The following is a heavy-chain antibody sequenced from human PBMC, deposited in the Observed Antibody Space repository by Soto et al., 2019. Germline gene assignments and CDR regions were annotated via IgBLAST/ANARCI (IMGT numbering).Heavy chain of an antibody. CDR1: EDSVSSNSAA. CDR2: TYYRSKWYN. J-gene: IGHJ6*02. D-gene: IGHD5-18*01. V-gene: IGHV6-1*01. CDR3: ARDRIQLWLHYYYYGMDV. Sequence: SQTLSLTCAISEDSVSSNSAAWNWIRQSPSRGLEWLGRTYYRSKWYNDYAVSVKSRITINPDTSKNQFSLQLNSVTPEDTAVYYCARDRIQLWLHYYYYGMDVWGQGTTVTVSS.